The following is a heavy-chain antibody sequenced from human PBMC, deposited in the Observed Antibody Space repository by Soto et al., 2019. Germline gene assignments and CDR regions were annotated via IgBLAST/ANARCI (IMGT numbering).Heavy chain of an antibody. CDR3: ARHTLSIFGVVINNIYYFVS. V-gene: IGHV4-39*01. J-gene: IGHJ4*02. CDR1: GGSISSSSYY. Sequence: SETLSLTCTVSGGSISSSSYYWGWIRQPPGKGLEWIGSIYYSGCTYYNPSLKSRVTISVDTSKNQFSLKLSSVTAADTAVYYCARHTLSIFGVVINNIYYFVSLGQEALEKVSS. D-gene: IGHD3-3*01. CDR2: IYYSGCT.